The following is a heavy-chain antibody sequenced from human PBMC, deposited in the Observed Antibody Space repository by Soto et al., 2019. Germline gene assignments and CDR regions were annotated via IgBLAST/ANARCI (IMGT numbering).Heavy chain of an antibody. V-gene: IGHV1-2*02. CDR3: ARDVVAGRYYYGMDV. Sequence: RASVKVSCKASGYTFSGYYMQWVRQAPGQGLEWMGWINPNSGDTNYAQKFQGRVTMTRDTSISTAYMELSRLTSADTAVYWCARDVVAGRYYYGMDVWGQGTTVTVSS. CDR1: GYTFSGYY. D-gene: IGHD6-19*01. J-gene: IGHJ6*02. CDR2: INPNSGDT.